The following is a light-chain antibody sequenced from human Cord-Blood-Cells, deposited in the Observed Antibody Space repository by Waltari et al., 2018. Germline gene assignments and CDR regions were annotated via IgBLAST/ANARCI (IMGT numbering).Light chain of an antibody. V-gene: IGLV2-23*02. Sequence: QSALTQPASVSGSPGQSITISCTGTSTDAGSYNLVSWYQQHPGKAPKPMIYEVSKRPSGVSNRFSGSKSGNTASLTISGLQAEDEADYYCCSYAGSSTWVFGGGTKLTVL. CDR3: CSYAGSSTWV. CDR1: STDAGSYNL. CDR2: EVS. J-gene: IGLJ3*02.